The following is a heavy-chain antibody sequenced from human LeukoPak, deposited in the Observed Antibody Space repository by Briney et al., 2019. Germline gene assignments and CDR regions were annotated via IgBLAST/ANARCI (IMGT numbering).Heavy chain of an antibody. Sequence: QAGGSLRLSCAASGFTFSSYSMNWVRQAPGKGREWVSYIISSSTIYYADSVKGRFTISRDNAKNSLYLQTNSLRAEDTAVYYCARVFHGDIDYWGQGTLVTVSS. V-gene: IGHV3-48*01. CDR2: IISSSTI. CDR3: ARVFHGDIDY. J-gene: IGHJ4*02. D-gene: IGHD4-17*01. CDR1: GFTFSSYS.